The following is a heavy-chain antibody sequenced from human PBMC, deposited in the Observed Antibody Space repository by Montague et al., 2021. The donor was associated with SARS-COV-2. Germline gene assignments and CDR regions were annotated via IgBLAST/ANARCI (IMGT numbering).Heavy chain of an antibody. J-gene: IGHJ2*01. CDR1: GGSFSGYW. V-gene: IGHV2-70*01. Sequence: TLSLTCAVYGGSFSGYWWTWIRQSPGKALEWLALIDWDDDTYYSTSLKTRLAISKDTSNNQVVLTMTDMDPVDTGTYYCARIPEYSSGGGPDWYFDLWGRGTLVTVSS. D-gene: IGHD6-19*01. CDR3: ARIPEYSSGGGPDWYFDL. CDR2: IDWDDDT.